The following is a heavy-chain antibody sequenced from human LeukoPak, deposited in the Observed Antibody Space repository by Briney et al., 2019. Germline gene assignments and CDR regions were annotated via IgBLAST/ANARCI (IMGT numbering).Heavy chain of an antibody. D-gene: IGHD6-19*01. CDR1: GFTFDYYA. J-gene: IGHJ4*02. Sequence: GGSVPLSCAASGFTFDYYAMHELPPAPGKGLEGGSLISGDGGSTYSAAPVKGRFTISRDHSTNSPYLKMNSLRTHGTALYYCARDRGSVWYSFDYWGQGTLVTVSS. V-gene: IGHV3-43*02. CDR3: ARDRGSVWYSFDY. CDR2: ISGDGGST.